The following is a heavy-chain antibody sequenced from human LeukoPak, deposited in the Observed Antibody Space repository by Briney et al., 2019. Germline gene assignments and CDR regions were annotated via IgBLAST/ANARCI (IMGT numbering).Heavy chain of an antibody. CDR3: ARDGSTSPGYYYYGMDV. CDR2: IIPILGIA. Sequence: GASVKVSCKASGGTFSSYAISWVRQAPGQGLEWMGRIIPILGIANYAQKFQGRVTITADKSTSTAHMELSSLRSEDTAVYYCARDGSTSPGYYYYGMDVWGQGTTVAVSS. J-gene: IGHJ6*02. D-gene: IGHD2-2*01. V-gene: IGHV1-69*04. CDR1: GGTFSSYA.